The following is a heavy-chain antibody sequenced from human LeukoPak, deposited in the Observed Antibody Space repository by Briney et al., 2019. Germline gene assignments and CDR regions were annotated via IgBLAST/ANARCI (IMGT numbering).Heavy chain of an antibody. V-gene: IGHV1-46*01. CDR3: SRKGIDRSGYSL. Sequence: GASVKVSCKASGYTFTSYYMHWVRQAPGQGLEWMGIINPSGGDTSYAEKFQGRVTMTRDKSTTTVYMELSSLTSEDMAVYYCSRKGIDRSGYSLWGQGTLVTVSS. J-gene: IGHJ4*02. CDR2: INPSGGDT. CDR1: GYTFTSYY. D-gene: IGHD3-22*01.